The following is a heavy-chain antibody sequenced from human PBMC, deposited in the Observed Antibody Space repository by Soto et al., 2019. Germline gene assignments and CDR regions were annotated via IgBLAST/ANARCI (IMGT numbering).Heavy chain of an antibody. CDR2: IHSSGSI. D-gene: IGHD3-22*01. CDR3: ARDLDGLHDDTSGPFPRPG. Sequence: SETLSLTCTVSGGSISSDDYYWSWIRQAPGRGLEWIGYIHSSGSIYYHPSLKSRATMSIDTAGNQFSLKVSSVTVADTAVYYCARDLDGLHDDTSGPFPRPGWGQGTLVTVS. CDR1: GGSISSDDYY. V-gene: IGHV4-30-4*01. J-gene: IGHJ1*01.